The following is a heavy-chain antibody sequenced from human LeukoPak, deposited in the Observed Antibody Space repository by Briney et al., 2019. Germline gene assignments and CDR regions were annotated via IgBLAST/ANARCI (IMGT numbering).Heavy chain of an antibody. V-gene: IGHV3-48*03. CDR3: ARVKYNWNYGAFDY. CDR1: GFTFSSYE. D-gene: IGHD1-7*01. Sequence: GGSLRLSRAASGFTFSSYEMNWVRQAPGKGLEWVSYISSSGSTIYYADSVKGRFTISRDNAKNSLYLQMNSLRAEDTAVYYCARVKYNWNYGAFDYWGQGTLVTVSS. CDR2: ISSSGSTI. J-gene: IGHJ4*02.